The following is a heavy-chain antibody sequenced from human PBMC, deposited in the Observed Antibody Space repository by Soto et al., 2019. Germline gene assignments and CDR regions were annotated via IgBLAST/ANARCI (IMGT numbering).Heavy chain of an antibody. CDR3: ASVSSSGDNFGY. Sequence: EVQLVESGGGLVQPGGSLRLSCAASGFTFSSYSMNWVRQAPGKGLEWVSYISSSSSTIYYADSVKGLFTISRDNANNPLYLQMNSLRDEDTAVYYCASVSSSGDNFGYWGRGTLVTVSS. D-gene: IGHD6-13*01. V-gene: IGHV3-48*02. CDR2: ISSSSSTI. J-gene: IGHJ4*02. CDR1: GFTFSSYS.